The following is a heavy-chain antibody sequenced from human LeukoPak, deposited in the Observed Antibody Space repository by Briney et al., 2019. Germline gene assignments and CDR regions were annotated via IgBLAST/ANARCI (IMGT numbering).Heavy chain of an antibody. Sequence: GGSLRLSCAASGFTFSSYGMHWVRRAPGKGLEWVSSISVSSSYIYYTDSVQGRFTISRDNAKNSLYLQMNSLRVEDTAVYYCARGGGYCGGDCYGIDYWGQGALVTVSS. CDR3: ARGGGYCGGDCYGIDY. CDR2: ISVSSSYI. V-gene: IGHV3-21*01. D-gene: IGHD2-21*01. J-gene: IGHJ4*02. CDR1: GFTFSSYG.